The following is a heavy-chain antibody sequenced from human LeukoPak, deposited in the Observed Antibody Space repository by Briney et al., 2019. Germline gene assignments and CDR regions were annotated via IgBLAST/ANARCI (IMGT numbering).Heavy chain of an antibody. CDR1: GFTYSSYG. J-gene: IGHJ4*02. CDR3: ARGPSGFDY. CDR2: IHDDGNNK. D-gene: IGHD3-10*01. V-gene: IGHV3-30*02. Sequence: GGSLRLSCAASGFTYSSYGLHWVRQAPGKGLEWVALIHDDGNNKYYADSVKGRFTISRDNSKNTLYLQMNSLRAEDTAVYYCARGPSGFDYWGQGTLVTVSS.